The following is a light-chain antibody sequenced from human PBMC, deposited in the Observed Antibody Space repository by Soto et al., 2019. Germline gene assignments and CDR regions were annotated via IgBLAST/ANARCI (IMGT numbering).Light chain of an antibody. Sequence: QPVLTQPPSASGTPGQRVTISCSGSSSNIGSNTVNWYQQLPGTAPKLLIYSNNQRPSGVPDRFSGSKSGTSASLAISGLQSEDEADYYCAAWDDSRSVVFGGGTKVTVL. J-gene: IGLJ2*01. V-gene: IGLV1-44*01. CDR2: SNN. CDR1: SSNIGSNT. CDR3: AAWDDSRSVV.